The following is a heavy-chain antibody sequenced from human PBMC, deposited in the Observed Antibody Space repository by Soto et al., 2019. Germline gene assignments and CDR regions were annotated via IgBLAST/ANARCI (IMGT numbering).Heavy chain of an antibody. D-gene: IGHD5-18*01. CDR1: GFTFSSYG. Sequence: GGSLRLSCAASGFTFSSYGMHWVRQAPGKGLEWVAGIWYDGSNKYYADSVKGRFTISRDNSKNTLYLQMNSLRAEDTAVYYCARVGNRLQLYYYYGMHVCGQGTTVTVSS. CDR2: IWYDGSNK. V-gene: IGHV3-33*01. CDR3: ARVGNRLQLYYYYGMHV. J-gene: IGHJ6*02.